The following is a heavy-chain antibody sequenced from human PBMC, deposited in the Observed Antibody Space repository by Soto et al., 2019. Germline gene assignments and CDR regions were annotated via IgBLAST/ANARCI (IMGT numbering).Heavy chain of an antibody. Sequence: QVQLQESGPGLVKPSQTLSLTCTVSGGSISSGGYYWSWIRQHPGKGLEWIGYIYYSGSTYYNPSLKSRVTLSVDTSKNQFSLKLSSVTAAETAVYYCASVVSSAHGEFSDWGQGTLVTVSS. D-gene: IGHD3-10*01. CDR3: ASVVSSAHGEFSD. CDR2: IYYSGST. J-gene: IGHJ4*02. V-gene: IGHV4-31*03. CDR1: GGSISSGGYY.